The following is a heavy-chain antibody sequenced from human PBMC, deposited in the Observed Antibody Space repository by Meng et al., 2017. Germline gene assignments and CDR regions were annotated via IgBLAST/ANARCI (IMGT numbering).Heavy chain of an antibody. CDR2: ISSSSSYI. CDR1: GFTFSSYS. CDR3: ARELRRDGYRAKFDY. Sequence: GGSLRLSCAASGFTFSSYSLNWVRQAPGKWLEWVSSISSSSSYIYYADSVKGRFTISRDNAKNSLYLQMNRLRAEDTAVYYCARELRRDGYRAKFDYWGQGTLVTVSS. J-gene: IGHJ4*02. V-gene: IGHV3-21*01. D-gene: IGHD5-24*01.